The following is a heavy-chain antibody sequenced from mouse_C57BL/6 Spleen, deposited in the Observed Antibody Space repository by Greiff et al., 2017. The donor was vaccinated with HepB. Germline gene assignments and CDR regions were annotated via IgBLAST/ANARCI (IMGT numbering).Heavy chain of an antibody. Sequence: VQLQQSGPGLVQPSQSLSITCTVSGFSLTSYGVHWVRQSPGKGLEWLGVIWRGGSTDYNAAFMSRLSITKDNSKSQVFFKMNSLQADDTAIYYCAKKDYGYGDAMDYWGQGTSVTVSS. J-gene: IGHJ4*01. CDR3: AKKDYGYGDAMDY. D-gene: IGHD2-2*01. CDR1: GFSLTSYG. V-gene: IGHV2-5*01. CDR2: IWRGGST.